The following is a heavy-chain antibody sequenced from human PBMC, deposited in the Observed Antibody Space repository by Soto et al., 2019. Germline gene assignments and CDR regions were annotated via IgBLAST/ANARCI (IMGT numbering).Heavy chain of an antibody. D-gene: IGHD5-18*01. Sequence: SETLSLTCIVSGGSISNYYWSWIRQPAGKGLEWIGRIYTRVGTNYNPSLKSRVTMSVDTSKSQFSLRLSSVTAADTAVYYCARQGEYSYEYYHDSWGQGTPVTVSS. J-gene: IGHJ4*02. CDR3: ARQGEYSYEYYHDS. CDR1: GGSISNYY. CDR2: IYTRVGT. V-gene: IGHV4-4*07.